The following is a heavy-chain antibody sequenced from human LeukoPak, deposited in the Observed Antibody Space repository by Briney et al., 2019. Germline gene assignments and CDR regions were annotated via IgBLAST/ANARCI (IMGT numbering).Heavy chain of an antibody. Sequence: GGSLRLSCAASGFTFSSYAMSWVRQAPGKGLEWVSAISDSGGSTYYADSVKGRFTISRDNSKNTLYLQMNSLRAEDTAVYYCATIGYSSGWSYFDYWGQGTLVTVSS. V-gene: IGHV3-23*01. CDR1: GFTFSSYA. J-gene: IGHJ4*02. D-gene: IGHD6-19*01. CDR3: ATIGYSSGWSYFDY. CDR2: ISDSGGST.